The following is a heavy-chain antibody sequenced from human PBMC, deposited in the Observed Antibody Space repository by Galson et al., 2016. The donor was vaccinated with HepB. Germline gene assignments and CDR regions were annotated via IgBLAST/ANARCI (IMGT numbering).Heavy chain of an antibody. J-gene: IGHJ3*01. CDR1: GFTFSDYH. D-gene: IGHD4-17*01. CDR3: ARDLPDDSVEYFDVFDL. CDR2: ISSSGNSI. V-gene: IGHV3-11*01. Sequence: SLRLSCAASGFTFSDYHMNWIRQAPGKGLEWISYISSSGNSILYADSVRGRFSISRDNAKKSLYLQMTNLRAEDTALYYCARDLPDDSVEYFDVFDLWGQGTMVTVSS.